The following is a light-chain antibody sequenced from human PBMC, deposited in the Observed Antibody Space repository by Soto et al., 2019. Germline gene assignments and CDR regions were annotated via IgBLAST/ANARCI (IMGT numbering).Light chain of an antibody. CDR2: DVS. CDR1: SSDVGSYNY. CDR3: SSYSTSSTPVV. J-gene: IGLJ2*01. Sequence: QSALTQPASVSGSPGQSITISCTGTSSDVGSYNYVSWYQQYPGKAPKLMIYDVSNRPSGVSYRFSGAKSGNTAALTISGLQADDEDDYYCSSYSTSSTPVVFGGGTKLTVL. V-gene: IGLV2-14*01.